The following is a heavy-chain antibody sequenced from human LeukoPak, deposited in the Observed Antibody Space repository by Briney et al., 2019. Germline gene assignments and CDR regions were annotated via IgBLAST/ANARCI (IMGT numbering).Heavy chain of an antibody. J-gene: IGHJ4*02. V-gene: IGHV4-34*01. CDR3: AKDVGKWESLHFFDY. D-gene: IGHD1-26*01. CDR2: INHSGST. Sequence: SETLSLTCAVYGGSFSGYYWSWIRQPPGKGLEWIGEINHSGSTNYNPSLKSRVTISVDTSKNQFSLKLSSVTAADTAVYYCAKDVGKWESLHFFDYWGQGTLVTVSS. CDR1: GGSFSGYY.